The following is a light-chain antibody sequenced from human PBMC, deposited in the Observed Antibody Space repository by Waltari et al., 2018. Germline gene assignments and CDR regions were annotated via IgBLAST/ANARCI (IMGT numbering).Light chain of an antibody. V-gene: IGKV1-5*03. CDR2: MAS. CDR1: QSVGSW. CDR3: QQYSSFST. J-gene: IGKJ2*01. Sequence: DIQMTQSPSPLSASVGDRVPISCRASQSVGSWLAWYQQKPGKAPKLLIYMASSLESGVPSRFSGSGSGTEFTLTISSLQPDDFATYSCQQYSSFSTFGQGTKLDI.